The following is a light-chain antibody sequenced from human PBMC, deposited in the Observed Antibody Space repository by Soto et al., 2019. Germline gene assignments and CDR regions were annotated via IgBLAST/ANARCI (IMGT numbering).Light chain of an antibody. CDR2: ETS. CDR1: SSDFGSYKF. CDR3: FSFTSTNTHV. J-gene: IGLJ1*01. Sequence: QSALTQPASVSGSPGQSGTISCTGTSSDFGSYKFVSWYQHHPGTVPKVIIYETSKRPSGVSDRFSGSKSGNTASLTISGLQAEDEADYYCFSFTSTNTHVFGSGTKAPS. V-gene: IGLV2-23*01.